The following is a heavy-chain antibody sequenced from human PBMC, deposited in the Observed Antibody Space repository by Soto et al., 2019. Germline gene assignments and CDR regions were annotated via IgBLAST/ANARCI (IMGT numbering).Heavy chain of an antibody. J-gene: IGHJ5*01. CDR3: ASLVSLLQPIDS. V-gene: IGHV5-51*01. CDR1: GYTFTNYW. D-gene: IGHD4-4*01. Sequence: PGEFPKISCQTSGYTFTNYWIGWVRQMLGGGLECLGLIFPRDFDVRYSPSLEGQVTISADRSTATAFLQWRSLEASDSALAFGASLVSLLQPIDSWGHGTPVTVAS. CDR2: IFPRDFDV.